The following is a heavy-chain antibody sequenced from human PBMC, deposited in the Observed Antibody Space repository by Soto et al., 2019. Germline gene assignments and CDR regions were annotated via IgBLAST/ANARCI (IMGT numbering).Heavy chain of an antibody. Sequence: XXVKVSCKASGGTFSSYTISWVRHAPGQGLEWMGRIIPILGIANYAQKFQGRVTITADKSTSTAYMELSSLRSEDTDVYYCARAPYCSSTSCPTFAFDIWGQGTMVTVSS. J-gene: IGHJ3*02. V-gene: IGHV1-69*02. D-gene: IGHD2-2*01. CDR2: IIPILGIA. CDR3: ARAPYCSSTSCPTFAFDI. CDR1: GGTFSSYT.